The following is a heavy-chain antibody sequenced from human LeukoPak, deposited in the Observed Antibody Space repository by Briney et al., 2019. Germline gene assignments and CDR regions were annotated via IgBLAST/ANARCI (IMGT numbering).Heavy chain of an antibody. CDR3: ARYCSSSSCYYFDY. CDR1: GFTFSSYEM. CDR2: IYHSGST. D-gene: IGHD2-2*01. Sequence: PGGSLRLSCAASGFTFSSYEMNWVRQAPGKGLEWIGEIYHSGSTNYNPSLKSRVTISVDKSKNQFSLKLSSVTAADTAVYYCARYCSSSSCYYFDYWGQGTLVTVSS. V-gene: IGHV4-4*02. J-gene: IGHJ4*02.